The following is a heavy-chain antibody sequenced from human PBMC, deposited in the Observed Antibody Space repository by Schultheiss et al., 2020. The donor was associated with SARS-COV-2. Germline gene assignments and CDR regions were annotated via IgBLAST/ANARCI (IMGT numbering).Heavy chain of an antibody. D-gene: IGHD2-8*01. Sequence: GSLRLSCAVYGGSFSGYYWSWIRQPPGKGLEWIGEINHSGSTNYNPSLKSRVTISVDTSKNQFSLKLSSVTAADTAVYYCARGGYCTNGVCSHPGDYLGQGTLVTVSS. CDR3: ARGGYCTNGVCSHPGDY. CDR1: GGSFSGYY. V-gene: IGHV4-34*01. CDR2: INHSGST. J-gene: IGHJ4*02.